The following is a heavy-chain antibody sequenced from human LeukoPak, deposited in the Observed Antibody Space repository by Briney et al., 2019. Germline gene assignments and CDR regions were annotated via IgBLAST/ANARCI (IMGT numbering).Heavy chain of an antibody. CDR1: GGSISSGGYY. Sequence: SQTLSLTCTVSGGSISSGGYYWSWIRQHPGKGLEWIGYIYYSGSTYYNPSLKSRVTISVDTSKNQSSLKLSSVTAADTAVYYCARADYDILTGLDYWGQGTLVTVSS. D-gene: IGHD3-9*01. V-gene: IGHV4-31*03. J-gene: IGHJ4*02. CDR3: ARADYDILTGLDY. CDR2: IYYSGST.